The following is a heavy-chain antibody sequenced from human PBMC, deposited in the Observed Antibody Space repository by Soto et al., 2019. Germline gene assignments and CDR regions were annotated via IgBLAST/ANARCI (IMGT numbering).Heavy chain of an antibody. Sequence: QVQLVQSGAEVKKPGSSVKVSCKASGGTFSSYTISWVRQAPGQGLEWMGRIIPILGIANYAQKFQGRVTITADKSTSTAYMELSCLRSEDTAVYYCAIELYYDILPDLAFDIWGQGTMVTVSS. V-gene: IGHV1-69*02. CDR1: GGTFSSYT. CDR3: AIELYYDILPDLAFDI. D-gene: IGHD3-9*01. J-gene: IGHJ3*02. CDR2: IIPILGIA.